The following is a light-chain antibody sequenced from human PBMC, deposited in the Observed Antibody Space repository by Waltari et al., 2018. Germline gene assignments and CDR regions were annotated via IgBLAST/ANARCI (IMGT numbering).Light chain of an antibody. Sequence: QSVLTQPPSASGTPGQRVTISCSGSSSNIGSNYVYWYQQLPGTAPKLLICRNHERPSGVPYRFSGAKSGTSASLAISGLRSEDEADYYCASWDDSLRGVFGTGTKVTVL. CDR3: ASWDDSLRGV. CDR2: RNH. CDR1: SSNIGSNY. V-gene: IGLV1-47*01. J-gene: IGLJ1*01.